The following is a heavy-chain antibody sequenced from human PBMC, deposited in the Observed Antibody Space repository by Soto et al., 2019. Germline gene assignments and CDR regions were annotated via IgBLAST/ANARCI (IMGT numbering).Heavy chain of an antibody. J-gene: IGHJ5*02. D-gene: IGHD3-16*02. Sequence: SETLSLTCTVSGGSVSSGSYYWSWIRQPPGKGLEWIGYIYYSGSTNYNPSLKSRVTISVDTSKNQFSLKLSSVTAADTAVYYCASGVRGSSSMITFGGVILNNWFDPWGQGTLVTVSS. CDR3: ASGVRGSSSMITFGGVILNNWFDP. CDR1: GGSVSSGSYY. CDR2: IYYSGST. V-gene: IGHV4-61*01.